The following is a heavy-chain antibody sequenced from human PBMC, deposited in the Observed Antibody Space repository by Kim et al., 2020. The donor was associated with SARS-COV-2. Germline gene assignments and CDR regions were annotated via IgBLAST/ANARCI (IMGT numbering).Heavy chain of an antibody. CDR3: ARDRYPSGPPIYYYYYGMDV. V-gene: IGHV3-21*01. CDR1: GFTFSSYS. D-gene: IGHD3-9*01. J-gene: IGHJ6*02. Sequence: GGSLRLSCAASGFTFSSYSMNWVRQAPGKGLEWVSSISSSSSYIYYADSVKGRFTISRDNAKNSLYLQMNSLRAEDTAVYYCARDRYPSGPPIYYYYYGMDVWGQGTTVTVSS. CDR2: ISSSSSYI.